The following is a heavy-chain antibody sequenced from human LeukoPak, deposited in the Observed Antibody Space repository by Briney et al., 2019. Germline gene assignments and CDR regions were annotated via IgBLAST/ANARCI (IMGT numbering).Heavy chain of an antibody. CDR1: GGTFSSYA. V-gene: IGHV1-46*01. CDR3: ARGAESYNFGD. J-gene: IGHJ4*02. CDR2: INPSGGGT. D-gene: IGHD5-24*01. Sequence: ASVKVSCKASGGTFSSYAISWVRQAPGQGLEWMGIINPSGGGTSYAQKFQGRVTMTRDMSTSTVYMELSSLRSEDTAVYYCARGAESYNFGDWGQGTLVTVSS.